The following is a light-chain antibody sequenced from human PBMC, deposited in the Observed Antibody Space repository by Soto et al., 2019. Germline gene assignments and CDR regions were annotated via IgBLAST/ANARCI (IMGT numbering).Light chain of an antibody. CDR3: FSYAGSTYV. V-gene: IGLV2-23*01. CDR2: EGP. Sequence: QSALTQAASVSCFPAQSITISFIGTSRDVGRYNFVSWYRQYPGKGPKLMIYEGPKRPSGVSNRFSGSKSGNTASLTISGLQAEDEADYYCFSYAGSTYVFGTGTKVTVL. J-gene: IGLJ1*01. CDR1: SRDVGRYNF.